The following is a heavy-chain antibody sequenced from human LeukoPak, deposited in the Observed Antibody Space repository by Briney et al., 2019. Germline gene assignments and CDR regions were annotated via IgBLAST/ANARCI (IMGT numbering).Heavy chain of an antibody. Sequence: SETLSLTCAVSGGSISSGGYSWSWIRQPPGKGLEWIGYIYHSGSTYYNPSLKSRVTISVDRSKNQFSLELSSVTAADTAVYYCAAIVVVPAASASWFDPWGQGTLVTVSS. V-gene: IGHV4-30-2*01. CDR3: AAIVVVPAASASWFDP. D-gene: IGHD2-2*01. J-gene: IGHJ5*02. CDR1: GGSISSGGYS. CDR2: IYHSGST.